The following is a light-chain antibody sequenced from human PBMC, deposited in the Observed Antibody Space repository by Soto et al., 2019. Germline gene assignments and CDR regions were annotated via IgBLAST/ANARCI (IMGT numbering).Light chain of an antibody. J-gene: IGLJ2*01. CDR1: SGHSSYA. Sequence: QLVLTQSPSASASLGASDKLTCTLSSGHSSYAIAWHQQQPEKGPRYLMKLSSDGSHSEGDGIPDRFSGPSSGAERYLTISSLQSEDEADYYCPTWDTGARVVFGGGTKVTVL. CDR2: LSSDGSH. CDR3: PTWDTGARVV. V-gene: IGLV4-69*01.